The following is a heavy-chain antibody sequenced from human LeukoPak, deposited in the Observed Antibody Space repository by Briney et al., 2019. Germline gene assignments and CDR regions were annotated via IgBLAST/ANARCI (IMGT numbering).Heavy chain of an antibody. CDR2: ISYDGSNK. V-gene: IGHV3-30*18. CDR1: GFTFSSYG. Sequence: GRSLRLSCAASGFTFSSYGMHWVRKAPGKGLDWVAVISYDGSNKYYADSAKGRLTISRDNSKNTLYLQMNSLRAEDTAVYYCAKDDCSSTSCYMGYYFDYWGQGTLVTVSS. J-gene: IGHJ4*02. CDR3: AKDDCSSTSCYMGYYFDY. D-gene: IGHD2-2*02.